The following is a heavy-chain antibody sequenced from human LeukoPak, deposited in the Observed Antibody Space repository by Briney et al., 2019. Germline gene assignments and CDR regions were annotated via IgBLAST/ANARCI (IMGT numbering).Heavy chain of an antibody. J-gene: IGHJ4*02. V-gene: IGHV1-18*01. CDR2: ISAYNGNT. D-gene: IGHD3-16*01. CDR3: ARDRHYDYVWGSSH. CDR1: GYTFTSYA. Sequence: ASVKVSCKTSGYTFTSYAISWVRQAPGQGLEWMGWISAYNGNTKHAQKVQGRVTMTTDTSTSTAYMELRSLRSDDTAGYYCARDRHYDYVWGSSHWGQGTLVTVSS.